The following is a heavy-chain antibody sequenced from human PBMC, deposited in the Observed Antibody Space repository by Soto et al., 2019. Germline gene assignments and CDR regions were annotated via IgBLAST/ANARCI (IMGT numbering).Heavy chain of an antibody. CDR3: ASAEYYYDTSGWYY. CDR1: GFTFNSYS. Sequence: EVQLVESGGGLVKPGGSLRLSCAASGFTFNSYSMNCVRQAPGKGLECVSSISSSSSYIYYADSVKGRFTISRDNAKNSLYLQMNSLRAEDTAVYYCASAEYYYDTSGWYYWGQGTLVTVSS. CDR2: ISSSSSYI. D-gene: IGHD3-22*01. V-gene: IGHV3-21*01. J-gene: IGHJ4*02.